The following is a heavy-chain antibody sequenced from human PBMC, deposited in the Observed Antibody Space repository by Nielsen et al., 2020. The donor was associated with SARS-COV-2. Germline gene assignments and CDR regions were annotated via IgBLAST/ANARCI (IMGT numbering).Heavy chain of an antibody. D-gene: IGHD6-13*01. V-gene: IGHV3-23*01. Sequence: GGSLRLSCAASGFKFSNYAMSWVRQAPGKGLEWVAGISGSGDDTNYADSVKGRFTISRDNSKSSVDLQLDSLTVEDTAVYYCAKQIAATAAYYMDVWGKGATVNVSS. CDR3: AKQIAATAAYYMDV. CDR1: GFKFSNYA. J-gene: IGHJ6*03. CDR2: ISGSGDDT.